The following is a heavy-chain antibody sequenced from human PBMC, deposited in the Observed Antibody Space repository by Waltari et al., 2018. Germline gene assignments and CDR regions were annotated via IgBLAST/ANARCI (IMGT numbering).Heavy chain of an antibody. CDR3: ARIGYYYGSGSYYYYMDV. D-gene: IGHD3-10*01. V-gene: IGHV5-51*01. J-gene: IGHJ6*03. CDR1: GYSFTSYW. CDR2: IYPGDSDT. Sequence: EVQLVQSGAEVKKPGESLKISCKGSGYSFTSYWIGWVRQMPGKGLEWMGIIYPGDSDTRYSPSFQGKVTISADKSISTAYLQWSSLKASDTAMYYCARIGYYYGSGSYYYYMDVWGKGTTVTVSS.